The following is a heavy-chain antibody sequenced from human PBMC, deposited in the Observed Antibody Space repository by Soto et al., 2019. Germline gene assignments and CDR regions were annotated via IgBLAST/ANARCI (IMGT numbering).Heavy chain of an antibody. J-gene: IGHJ4*02. CDR1: GFTFDDHV. CDR2: IQWSIGSL. Sequence: EVRLVESGGGLVQPGRPLRLSCIASGFTFDDHVILWVRRAPGKGLEWVSGIQWSIGSLDYANSVKGRFTISRDKAKKSRDLQMNSLRREDTALYYCVKGVRQPGPITGWGYDFDKWVQGTQVSVSS. CDR3: VKGVRQPGPITGWGYDFDK. D-gene: IGHD5-12*01. V-gene: IGHV3-9*01.